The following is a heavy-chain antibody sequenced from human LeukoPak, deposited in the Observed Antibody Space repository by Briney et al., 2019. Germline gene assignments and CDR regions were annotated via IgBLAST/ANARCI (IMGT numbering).Heavy chain of an antibody. CDR1: GGSISSGDYY. Sequence: SQTLSLTCTVSGGSISSGDYYWSWIRQPPGKGLEWIGYIYNSGSTNYNPSLKSRVTISMDTSKNQFSLNLSSVTAADTAVYYCARAGSGWAKFDYWGQGTLVTVSS. J-gene: IGHJ4*02. CDR3: ARAGSGWAKFDY. CDR2: IYNSGST. V-gene: IGHV4-61*08. D-gene: IGHD6-19*01.